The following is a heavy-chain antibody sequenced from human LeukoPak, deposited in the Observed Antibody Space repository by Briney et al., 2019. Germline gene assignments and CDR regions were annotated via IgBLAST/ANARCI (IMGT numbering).Heavy chain of an antibody. Sequence: GGSLRLSCAASGFTFSDYYMSWIRQAPGKGLEWVSYISSSGSTIYYADSVKGRFTISRDNAKNSLYLQMNSLRAEDPAVYYCARVQRHYYDSSGYPPGYWGQGTLVTVSS. D-gene: IGHD3-22*01. CDR2: ISSSGSTI. J-gene: IGHJ4*02. V-gene: IGHV3-11*01. CDR3: ARVQRHYYDSSGYPPGY. CDR1: GFTFSDYY.